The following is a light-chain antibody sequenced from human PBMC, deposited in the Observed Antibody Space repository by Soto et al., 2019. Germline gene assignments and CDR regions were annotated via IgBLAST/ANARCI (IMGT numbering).Light chain of an antibody. J-gene: IGLJ2*01. V-gene: IGLV1-40*01. Sequence: QPVLTQPPSVSGAPGQRVTISCTGSSSNIGAGYDVHWYQQLPGRAPKLLISANSNRPSGVPDRFSASKSGTSASLAITGLQAEDEADYYCQSYDSSLSSPVVFGGGTKLTVL. CDR3: QSYDSSLSSPVV. CDR1: SSNIGAGYD. CDR2: ANS.